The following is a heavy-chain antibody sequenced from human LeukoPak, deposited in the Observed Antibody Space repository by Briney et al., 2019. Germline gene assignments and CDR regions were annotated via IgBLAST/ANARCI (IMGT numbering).Heavy chain of an antibody. CDR3: ASLGGTYDY. CDR1: GGSISSYY. CDR2: IYYNGIT. V-gene: IGHV4-59*08. Sequence: SETLSLTCTVSGGSISSYYWSWIRQPPGKGLEWIGYIYYNGITTSNPSLKSRVTISIDTSKSQVSLKLSSVTAADTAVYYCASLGGTYDYWGQGILVTVSS. J-gene: IGHJ4*02. D-gene: IGHD1-26*01.